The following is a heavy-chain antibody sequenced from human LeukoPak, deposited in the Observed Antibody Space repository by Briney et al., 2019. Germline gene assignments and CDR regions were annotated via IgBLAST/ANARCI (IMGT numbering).Heavy chain of an antibody. CDR3: ARDKGTSYLSSFDY. Sequence: SETLSLTCTVSGGSISSSSYYWGWIRQPPGKGLEWIGSIYYSGSTYYNPSLKSRVTISVDTSKNQFSLKLSSVTAADTAVYYCARDKGTSYLSSFDYWGQGTLVTVSS. J-gene: IGHJ4*02. V-gene: IGHV4-39*07. D-gene: IGHD6-6*01. CDR1: GGSISSSSYY. CDR2: IYYSGST.